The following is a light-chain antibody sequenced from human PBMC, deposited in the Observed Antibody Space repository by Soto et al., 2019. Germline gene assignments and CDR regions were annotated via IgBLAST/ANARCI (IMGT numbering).Light chain of an antibody. CDR2: DAS. CDR3: QQRSNWPPIT. CDR1: QSVSSY. J-gene: IGKJ5*01. V-gene: IGKV3-11*01. Sequence: ENVFSHSPATLSLSPGERATLSCRASQSVSSYLAWYQQKPGQAPRLLIYDASNRATGIPARFSGSGSGTDFTLTISSLEPEDFAVYYCQQRSNWPPITFGQGTRLEIK.